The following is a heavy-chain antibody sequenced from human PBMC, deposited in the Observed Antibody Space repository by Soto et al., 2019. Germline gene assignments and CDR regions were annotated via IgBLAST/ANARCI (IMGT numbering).Heavy chain of an antibody. CDR2: SCHSGSS. CDR3: AMARNYDCCFDL. Sequence: SETLSLTCTVSGGYINSAGNSWGWVRQSPGKGLEWIGNSCHSGSSYYNPSLQSRVTISVDRTKAQFYLTLTSVTAAETVVYFCAMARNYDCCFDLWGLGTSVTVSS. D-gene: IGHD3-9*01. V-gene: IGHV4-30-2*06. J-gene: IGHJ4*01. CDR1: GGYINSAGNS.